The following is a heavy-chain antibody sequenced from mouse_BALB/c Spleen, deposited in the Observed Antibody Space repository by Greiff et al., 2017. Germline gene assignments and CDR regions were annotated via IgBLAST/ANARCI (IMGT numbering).Heavy chain of an antibody. D-gene: IGHD1-1*01. CDR2: ISSGGRYT. CDR1: GFTFSSYG. Sequence: EVKLMESGGDLVKPGGSLKLSCAASGFTFSSYGMSWVRQTPDKRLEWVATISSGGRYTYYPDSVKGRFTISRDNAKNTLYLQMSSLKSEDTAMYYCARPTTVVPLDYWGQGTTLTVSS. J-gene: IGHJ2*01. V-gene: IGHV5-6*01. CDR3: ARPTTVVPLDY.